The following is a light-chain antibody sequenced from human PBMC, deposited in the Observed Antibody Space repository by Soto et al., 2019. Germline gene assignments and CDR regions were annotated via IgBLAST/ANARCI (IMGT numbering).Light chain of an antibody. Sequence: QSVLTQPASVSRSPGQSITISCTGTSSDVGSYNLVSWYQQQPGKAPKLMIYEGSKRPSGVSNRFSGSKSGNTASLTISGLQAEDEADYYCCSYAGSSTYVFGTETKVTVL. CDR1: SSDVGSYNL. J-gene: IGLJ1*01. V-gene: IGLV2-23*01. CDR3: CSYAGSSTYV. CDR2: EGS.